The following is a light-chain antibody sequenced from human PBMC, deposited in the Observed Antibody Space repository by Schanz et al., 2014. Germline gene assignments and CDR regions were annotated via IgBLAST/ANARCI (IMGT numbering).Light chain of an antibody. J-gene: IGLJ3*02. CDR3: GSYAGNINWV. V-gene: IGLV2-14*02. Sequence: QSALTQPASVSGSPGQSITISCTGTSSDVGSFNLVSWYQQYPGKAPKLKIYEGTKRPSGVPDRFSGSKSDNTASLTVSGLQVEDEADYYCGSYAGNINWVFGGGTKLTVL. CDR1: SSDVGSFNL. CDR2: EGT.